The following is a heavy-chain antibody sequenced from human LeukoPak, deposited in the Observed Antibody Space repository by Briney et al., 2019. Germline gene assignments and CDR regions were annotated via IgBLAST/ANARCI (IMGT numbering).Heavy chain of an antibody. CDR3: ARLQDNGYSDY. J-gene: IGHJ4*02. Sequence: NPSETLSLTCTVSRGSISNYYWTWIRQPPGKGLEWIGYIYYTGRTNYNPSLKSRVTISVDMSKNYFSLRLRSVTAADTAVYYCARLQDNGYSDYWGQGALVTVSS. D-gene: IGHD5-24*01. CDR1: RGSISNYY. V-gene: IGHV4-59*08. CDR2: IYYTGRT.